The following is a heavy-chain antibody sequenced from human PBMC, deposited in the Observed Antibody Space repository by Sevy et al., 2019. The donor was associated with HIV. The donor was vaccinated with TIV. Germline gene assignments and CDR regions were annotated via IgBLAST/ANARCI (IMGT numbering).Heavy chain of an antibody. CDR1: GFTFSSYW. Sequence: GGSLRLSCAASGFTFSSYWMHWVRQAPGKGLVWVSRINSDGSSTSYADSVKGRFTISRDNAKNTLYLQMNSLRAEDTVVYYCAREATYYDFWSGRLDYWGQGTLVTVSS. CDR2: INSDGSST. CDR3: AREATYYDFWSGRLDY. J-gene: IGHJ4*02. D-gene: IGHD3-3*01. V-gene: IGHV3-74*01.